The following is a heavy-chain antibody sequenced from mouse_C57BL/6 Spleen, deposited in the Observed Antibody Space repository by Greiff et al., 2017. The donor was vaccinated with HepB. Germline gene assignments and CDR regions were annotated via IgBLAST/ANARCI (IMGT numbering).Heavy chain of an antibody. D-gene: IGHD4-1*01. CDR2: ISSGGSYT. V-gene: IGHV5-6*01. J-gene: IGHJ1*03. Sequence: EVKLVESGGDLVKPGGSLKLSCAASGFTFSSYGMSWVRQTPDKRLGWVATISSGGSYTYYPDSVKGRFTISRDNAKNTLYLQMSSLKSEDTAMYYCARHVGRDGYFDVWGTGTTVTVSS. CDR1: GFTFSSYG. CDR3: ARHVGRDGYFDV.